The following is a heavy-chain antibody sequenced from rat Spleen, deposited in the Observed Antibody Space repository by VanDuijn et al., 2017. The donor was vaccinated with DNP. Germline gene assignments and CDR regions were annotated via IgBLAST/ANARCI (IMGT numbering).Heavy chain of an antibody. CDR3: ARWNSGHFDY. CDR1: GFTFSDYY. V-gene: IGHV5-22*01. CDR2: ISHDGNST. J-gene: IGHJ2*01. Sequence: EVQLVESGGGLVQPGGSLKVSCAASGFTFSDYYMAWVRQAPTKGLEWVAAISHDGNSTYYRDSVKGRFTMSRENAKSSLDLQMSSLRSEDMATYYCARWNSGHFDYWGQGVMVPVSS. D-gene: IGHD4-3*01.